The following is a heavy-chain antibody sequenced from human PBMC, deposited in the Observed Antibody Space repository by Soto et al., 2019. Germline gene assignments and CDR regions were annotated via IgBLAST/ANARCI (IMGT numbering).Heavy chain of an antibody. V-gene: IGHV4-30-4*08. CDR1: GGSIISVYYY. J-gene: IGHJ5*02. Sequence: SETLSLTCTVYGGSIISVYYYWSWIRQPPGKGLEWIGYIYYSGDTSYNPSLKSRVTISIDTSKNQFSLKLSSVTAADTAVYYCARHHYYGSGGYLGETDKWFDPWGQGTLVTVS. CDR3: ARHHYYGSGGYLGETDKWFDP. CDR2: IYYSGDT. D-gene: IGHD3-10*01.